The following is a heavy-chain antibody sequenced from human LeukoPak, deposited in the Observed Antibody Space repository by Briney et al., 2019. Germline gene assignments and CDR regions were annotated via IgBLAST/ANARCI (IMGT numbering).Heavy chain of an antibody. CDR3: ARGLYDILTGLEWGYGPETNWFDP. CDR2: MNPNSGNT. V-gene: IGHV1-8*01. Sequence: GASVKVSCKASGHTFTSYDINWVRQATGQGLELMGWMNPNSGNTGYAQKFQGRVTMTRNTSISTAYMELSSLRSEDTAVYYCARGLYDILTGLEWGYGPETNWFDPWGQGTLVTVSS. CDR1: GHTFTSYD. D-gene: IGHD3-9*01. J-gene: IGHJ5*02.